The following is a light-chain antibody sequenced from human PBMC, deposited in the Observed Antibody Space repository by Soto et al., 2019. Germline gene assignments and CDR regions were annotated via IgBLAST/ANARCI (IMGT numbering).Light chain of an antibody. CDR3: LHYAYSQYT. CDR2: GAS. V-gene: IGKV3-20*01. CDR1: QYISSDY. J-gene: IGKJ3*01. Sequence: EMVLTQSPGTLSLSPGERATLSCRATQYISSDYLAWYQQIPGQASRLLIHGASIRAAGVPDRFSDRGSGEDFSLAISCLEREGFGVYYCLHYAYSQYTFGPGPNVYIK.